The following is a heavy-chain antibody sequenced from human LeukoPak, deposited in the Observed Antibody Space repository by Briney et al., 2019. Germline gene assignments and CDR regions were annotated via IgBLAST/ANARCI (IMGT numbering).Heavy chain of an antibody. J-gene: IGHJ4*02. CDR1: GFTFGTYA. CDR3: VRDRCSGGSCRLFDY. V-gene: IGHV3-33*01. CDR2: MWSDGDNR. Sequence: GGSPRLSCAASGFTFGTYAMHWVRQAPGKGLEWVAVMWSDGDNRYYADSVKGRFTISRDNSKNTLYLEMNSLRAEDTAVYYCVRDRCSGGSCRLFDYWGQGAMVSVSS. D-gene: IGHD2-15*01.